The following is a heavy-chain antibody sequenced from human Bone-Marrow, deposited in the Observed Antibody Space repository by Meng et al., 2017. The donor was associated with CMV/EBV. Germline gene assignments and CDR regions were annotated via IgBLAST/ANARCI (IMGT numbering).Heavy chain of an antibody. D-gene: IGHD2-15*01. J-gene: IGHJ4*02. CDR2: INHSGVT. V-gene: IGHV4-34*01. Sequence: SETLSLTCAVHGGSFSGYYWSWIRQPPGKGLEWIGEINHSGVTNYNPSLKSRVTISVDTSKNQFSLKLSSVTAADTAVYYCARDSRYCSGGSCRPGVDYWGQGTLVTVSS. CDR3: ARDSRYCSGGSCRPGVDY. CDR1: GGSFSGYY.